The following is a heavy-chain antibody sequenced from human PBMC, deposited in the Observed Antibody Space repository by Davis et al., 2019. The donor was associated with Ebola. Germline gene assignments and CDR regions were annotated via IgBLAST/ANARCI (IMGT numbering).Heavy chain of an antibody. J-gene: IGHJ4*02. V-gene: IGHV1-69*13. CDR2: IIPVFGTA. CDR3: ARSGYYHTSAPTLYYSDY. CDR1: GGTFSGYA. Sequence: SVKVSCKASGGTFSGYAISWVRQAPGQGLEWMGRIIPVFGTAEYAQNFQGRVTITADESTSTAYLELSSLRSAYTAVYYCARSGYYHTSAPTLYYSDYWGQGTLVTVSS. D-gene: IGHD3-22*01.